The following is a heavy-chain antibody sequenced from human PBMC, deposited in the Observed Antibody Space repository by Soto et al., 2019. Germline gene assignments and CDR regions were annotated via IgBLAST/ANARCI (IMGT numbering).Heavy chain of an antibody. CDR2: IYYSGST. V-gene: IGHV4-30-4*01. J-gene: IGHJ5*02. CDR1: GGSIGSGDYY. CDR3: ARERPDGARLDP. Sequence: SETLSLTCTVSGGSIGSGDYYWSWIRQPPGKGLEWIGYIYYSGSTYYNPSLKSRVTISVDTSKNQFSLKLSSVTAADTAVYYCARERPDGARLDPWGQGTLVTVSS. D-gene: IGHD6-6*01.